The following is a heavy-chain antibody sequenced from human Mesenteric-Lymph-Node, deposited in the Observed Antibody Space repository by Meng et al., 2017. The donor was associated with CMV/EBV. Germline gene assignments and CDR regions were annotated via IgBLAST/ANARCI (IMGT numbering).Heavy chain of an antibody. V-gene: IGHV3-48*03. Sequence: GESLKISCAASGFSFSSYEMNWVRQAPGKGLEWVSYISSSGSTTYYGDSVKGRFTISRDNAKNSLYLQMNSPGAEDTAVYYCARDYWTGTTQRAFASPPLEYYAMDVWGQGTTVTVSS. CDR3: ARDYWTGTTQRAFASPPLEYYAMDV. J-gene: IGHJ6*02. CDR1: GFSFSSYE. CDR2: ISSSGSTT. D-gene: IGHD1-7*01.